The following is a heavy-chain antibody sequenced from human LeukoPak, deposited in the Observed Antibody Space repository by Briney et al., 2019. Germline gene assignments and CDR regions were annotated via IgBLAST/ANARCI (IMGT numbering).Heavy chain of an antibody. J-gene: IGHJ4*02. V-gene: IGHV3-30*04. D-gene: IGHD5-18*01. CDR2: ISDDGTNK. CDR3: ARAGAMVNPFDY. Sequence: GGSLRLSCAASGFTFSTYTMDWVRQAPGKGLEWLAFISDDGTNKYYADSVKGRFTISRDNSKNTLYLQMNSLRAEDTAVYYCARAGAMVNPFDYWGQGTLVTVSS. CDR1: GFTFSTYT.